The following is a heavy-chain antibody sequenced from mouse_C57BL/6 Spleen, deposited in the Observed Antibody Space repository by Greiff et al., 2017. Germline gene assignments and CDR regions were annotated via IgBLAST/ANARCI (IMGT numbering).Heavy chain of an antibody. J-gene: IGHJ1*03. CDR3: AITTVVATDWYFDV. Sequence: EVQLQQSGPELVKPGDSVKISCKASGYSFTGYFMNWVMQSHGKSLEWIGRINPYNGDTFYNQKFKGKATLTVDKSSSTAHMELRSLTSEDSAVYYCAITTVVATDWYFDVWGTGTTVTVSS. CDR2: INPYNGDT. D-gene: IGHD1-1*01. V-gene: IGHV1-20*01. CDR1: GYSFTGYF.